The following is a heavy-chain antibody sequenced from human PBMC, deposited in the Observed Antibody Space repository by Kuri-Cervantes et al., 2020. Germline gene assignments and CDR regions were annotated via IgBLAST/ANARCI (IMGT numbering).Heavy chain of an antibody. V-gene: IGHV1-2*04. CDR3: AKGSRTSRPYFFDY. CDR1: GYTFTGYY. J-gene: IGHJ4*02. CDR2: INPNSGGT. Sequence: ASVKVSCKASGYTFTGYYMHWVRQAPGQGLEWMGWINPNSGGTNYAQKFQGWVTMTRDTSISTAYMELSRLRSDDTAVYYCAKGSRTSRPYFFDYWGQGTLVTVSS. D-gene: IGHD1-26*01.